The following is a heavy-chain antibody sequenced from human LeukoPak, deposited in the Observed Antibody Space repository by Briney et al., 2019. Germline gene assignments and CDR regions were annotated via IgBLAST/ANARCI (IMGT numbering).Heavy chain of an antibody. Sequence: SETLSLTCSASGSYISTYHRAWIRQPPGKGLEWIGYISSTGDSNYNPSLESRLTMSVDTSKKQFSLSLTSVTAADTAVYYCARHSNFWDLSYWGQGTLVIVSS. D-gene: IGHD3-3*01. CDR3: ARHSNFWDLSY. J-gene: IGHJ4*02. CDR1: GSYISTYH. V-gene: IGHV4-59*08. CDR2: ISSTGDS.